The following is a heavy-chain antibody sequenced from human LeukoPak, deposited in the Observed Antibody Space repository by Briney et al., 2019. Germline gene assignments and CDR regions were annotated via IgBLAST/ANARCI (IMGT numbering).Heavy chain of an antibody. CDR2: ISAFNGYT. CDR3: ARAKRYYYDSSGSQSFYFDY. Sequence: ASVKVSCKASGYTFTSFGISWVRHAPGQGLEWMGWISAFNGYTNYAQKLQGRVSMTTDTSTGTAYMELRSLRSDDTAVYYCARAKRYYYDSSGSQSFYFDYWGQGTLVTVSS. J-gene: IGHJ4*02. CDR1: GYTFTSFG. V-gene: IGHV1-18*01. D-gene: IGHD3-22*01.